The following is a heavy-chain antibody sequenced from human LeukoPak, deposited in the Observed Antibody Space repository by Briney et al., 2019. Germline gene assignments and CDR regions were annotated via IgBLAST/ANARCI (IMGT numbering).Heavy chain of an antibody. CDR2: ISYDGSNK. D-gene: IGHD3-22*01. V-gene: IGHV3-30*18. CDR1: GFSFSSYG. Sequence: GGSLRLSCAASGFSFSSYGMHWVRQAPGKGLEWVALISYDGSNKYYADSVNGRFTISRDNSKNTLYLQMNSLRAEDTAVYYCAKADYYYDSSGYFYYFDYWGQGTLVTVSS. CDR3: AKADYYYDSSGYFYYFDY. J-gene: IGHJ4*02.